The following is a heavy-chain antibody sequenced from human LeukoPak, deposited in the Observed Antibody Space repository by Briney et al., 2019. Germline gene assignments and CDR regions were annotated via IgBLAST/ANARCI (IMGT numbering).Heavy chain of an antibody. V-gene: IGHV3-7*02. Sequence: GGSLRLSCAASGFTFSSNWMSWVRQVPGKGLEWVAHIKEDGSEKYYADSVKGRFTISRDNGKNSLYLQMNSLRAEDTTLYYCARSRDHAFGIWGQGTMVTVSS. CDR2: IKEDGSEK. D-gene: IGHD5-24*01. CDR1: GFTFSSNW. J-gene: IGHJ3*02. CDR3: ARSRDHAFGI.